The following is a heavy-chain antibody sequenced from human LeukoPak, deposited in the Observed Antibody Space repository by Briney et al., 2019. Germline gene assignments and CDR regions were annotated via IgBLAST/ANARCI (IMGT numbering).Heavy chain of an antibody. Sequence: SETLSLTCTVSGGSISSYYWGWIRQPPGKGLEWIGSIYYSGSTYYNPSLKSRVTISVDTSKNQFSLKLSSVTAADTAVYYCARVRSGYSYGWDYDYWGQGTLVTVSS. CDR2: IYYSGST. CDR3: ARVRSGYSYGWDYDY. CDR1: GGSISSYY. V-gene: IGHV4-39*07. J-gene: IGHJ4*02. D-gene: IGHD5-18*01.